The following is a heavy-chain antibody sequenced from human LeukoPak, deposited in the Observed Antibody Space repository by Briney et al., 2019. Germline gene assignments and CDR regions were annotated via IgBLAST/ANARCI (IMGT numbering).Heavy chain of an antibody. CDR1: GFTFSSYA. CDR3: ARASVAGTGGYYYYGMDV. CDR2: ISYDGSNK. J-gene: IGHJ6*02. D-gene: IGHD6-19*01. V-gene: IGHV3-30*04. Sequence: GGSLRLSCAASGFTFSSYAMHWVRQAPGKGLEWVAVISYDGSNKYYADSVKGRFTISRDNSKNTLYLQMNSLRAEDTAVYYCARASVAGTGGYYYYGMDVWGQGTTVTVSS.